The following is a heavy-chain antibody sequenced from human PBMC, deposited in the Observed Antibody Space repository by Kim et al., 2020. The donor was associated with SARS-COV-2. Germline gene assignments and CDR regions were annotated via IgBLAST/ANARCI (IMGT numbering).Heavy chain of an antibody. D-gene: IGHD5-18*01. CDR1: GGSISSNGYY. CDR2: LYYSGST. Sequence: SETLSLTCTVSGGSISSNGYYWGWVRQPPGKGLEWIGSLYYSGSTYYNPSLESRVTISIDTSKNQFSLRLTSVTAADTAVYYCARALDTAMVTGGYTWFDPWGKGTLVTVSS. V-gene: IGHV4-39*07. J-gene: IGHJ5*02. CDR3: ARALDTAMVTGGYTWFDP.